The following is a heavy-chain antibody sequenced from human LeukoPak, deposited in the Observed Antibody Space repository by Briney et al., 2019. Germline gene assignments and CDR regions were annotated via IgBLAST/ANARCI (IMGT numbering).Heavy chain of an antibody. Sequence: GGSLRLSCAASRFTFNKYGMHWVRQAPGKGLEWVAVISYDGTNKYYTDSVKGRFTISRDNSKNTLYLQMNSLRAEDTAVYSCARDQYEGICPDYWGQGTLVTVSS. CDR2: ISYDGTNK. CDR1: RFTFNKYG. J-gene: IGHJ4*02. D-gene: IGHD2/OR15-2a*01. V-gene: IGHV3-30*03. CDR3: ARDQYEGICPDY.